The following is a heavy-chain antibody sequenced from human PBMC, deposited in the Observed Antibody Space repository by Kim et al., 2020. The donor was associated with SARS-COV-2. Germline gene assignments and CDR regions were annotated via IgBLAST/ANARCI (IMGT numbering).Heavy chain of an antibody. CDR3: AKDGQYNWNDVGWFDP. D-gene: IGHD1-20*01. Sequence: GGSLRLSCAASGFTFSSYAMSWVRQAPGKGLEWVSAISGSGGSTYYADSVKGRFTISRDNSKNTVYLQMSSLRAEDTAVYYCAKDGQYNWNDVGWFDPWGQGTLVTVSS. CDR1: GFTFSSYA. J-gene: IGHJ5*02. V-gene: IGHV3-23*01. CDR2: ISGSGGST.